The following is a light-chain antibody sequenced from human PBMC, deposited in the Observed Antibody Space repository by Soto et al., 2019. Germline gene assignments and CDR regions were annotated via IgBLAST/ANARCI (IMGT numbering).Light chain of an antibody. J-gene: IGKJ3*01. V-gene: IGKV3-15*01. Sequence: EVVMTQSPVTLSVSPGERATLSCRASQSVSSNLAWYQQKPGQAPRLLIYGASTRATGIPARFSGSGSGKEFTLTISSLQSEDFAVYYCQQYNNWPRTFGPGTKVDIK. CDR2: GAS. CDR3: QQYNNWPRT. CDR1: QSVSSN.